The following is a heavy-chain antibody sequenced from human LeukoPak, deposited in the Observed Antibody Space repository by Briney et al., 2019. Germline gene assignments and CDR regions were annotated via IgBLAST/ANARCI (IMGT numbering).Heavy chain of an antibody. CDR3: ARGGAAAGWCMDV. Sequence: GGSLRLSCAASGFTASSNYMSWVRQAPGEGLEWVSVIYSGGSTYYGDSVKGRFTISRDNSKNTLYLQMNSLRAEDTAVYYCARGGAAAGWCMDVWGQGTTVTVSS. D-gene: IGHD6-13*01. CDR1: GFTASSNY. J-gene: IGHJ6*02. V-gene: IGHV3-66*02. CDR2: IYSGGST.